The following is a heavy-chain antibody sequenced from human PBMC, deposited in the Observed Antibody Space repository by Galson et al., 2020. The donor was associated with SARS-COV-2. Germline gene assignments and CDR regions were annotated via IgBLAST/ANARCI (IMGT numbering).Heavy chain of an antibody. D-gene: IGHD6-19*01. V-gene: IGHV4-4*07. CDR2: ISPSGST. CDR1: GGSISGYH. CDR3: ARDRGAVVLYYFDY. J-gene: IGHJ4*02. Sequence: SETLSLTCTVSGGSISGYHWSWFRQPAGKGLEWIGRISPSGSTNYNPSLKSRVTMSVDMSKNQFSLKLSSGTAADTAVYYCARDRGAVVLYYFDYGGQGTLVTVSS.